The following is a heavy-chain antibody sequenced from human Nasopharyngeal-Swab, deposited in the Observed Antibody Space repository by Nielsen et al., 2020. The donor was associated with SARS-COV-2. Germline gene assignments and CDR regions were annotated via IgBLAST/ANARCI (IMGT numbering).Heavy chain of an antibody. D-gene: IGHD2-2*01. V-gene: IGHV3-13*01. J-gene: IGHJ6*03. Sequence: GESLKISCAASGFIFSSNDMHWVRLPRGKGLEWVSAIGAAGGTYYPDSVKGRFTISRENAKNSLYLQMNSLRAEDTAIYYCVKGMPQSGGMDVWGKGTTVSVSS. CDR1: GFIFSSND. CDR2: IGAAGGT. CDR3: VKGMPQSGGMDV.